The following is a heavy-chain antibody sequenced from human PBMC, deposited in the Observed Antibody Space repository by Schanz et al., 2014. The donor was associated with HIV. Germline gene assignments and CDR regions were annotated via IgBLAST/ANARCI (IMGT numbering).Heavy chain of an antibody. V-gene: IGHV3-23*04. CDR3: AKDGSLDYDNSGYYAT. CDR1: GFTFSNYA. Sequence: VHLVESGGGLVQPGGSLRLSCAASGFTFSNYAMTWVRQAPGKGLEWVSVMTTNDRIYYAESVKGRFTISRDTSTNTLYLQMSGLRAEDTAVYYCAKDGSLDYDNSGYYATWGQGTLVTVSS. CDR2: MTTNDRI. D-gene: IGHD3-22*01. J-gene: IGHJ4*02.